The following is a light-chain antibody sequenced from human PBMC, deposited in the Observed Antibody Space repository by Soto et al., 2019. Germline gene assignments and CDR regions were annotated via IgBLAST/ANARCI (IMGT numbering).Light chain of an antibody. CDR2: KNN. CDR1: TSNIGTNT. Sequence: QSVLTQSPSASGTPGQRVSISCSGSTSNIGTNTVSWYQHVPGTAPKLLIYKNNQRPSGVPDRFSGSKSGTSASLAISGLRSEDEADYYCAAWDDSLSVYVFGTGTKLTVL. CDR3: AAWDDSLSVYV. J-gene: IGLJ1*01. V-gene: IGLV1-47*01.